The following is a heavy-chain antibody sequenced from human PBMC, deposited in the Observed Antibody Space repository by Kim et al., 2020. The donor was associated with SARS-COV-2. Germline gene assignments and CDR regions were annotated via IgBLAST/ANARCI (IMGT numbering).Heavy chain of an antibody. CDR1: GFTFSDYA. V-gene: IGHV3-23*01. CDR2: ISGNAAGGGT. CDR3: ARGLSAWFSDALNI. J-gene: IGHJ3*02. D-gene: IGHD6-19*01. Sequence: GGSLRLSCAASGFTFSDYALSWVRQAPGKGLDWVSAISGNAAGGGTYYADSVKGRFTISRDNSKNTLFLQMTSLRADDTAVYFCARGLSAWFSDALNIWG.